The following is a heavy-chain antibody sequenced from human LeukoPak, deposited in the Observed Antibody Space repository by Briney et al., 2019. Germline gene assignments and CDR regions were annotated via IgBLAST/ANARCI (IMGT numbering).Heavy chain of an antibody. CDR1: GFTFSSYW. CDR2: IKQDGSEK. J-gene: IGHJ6*02. Sequence: GGSLRLSCAASGFTFSSYWMSWVRQAPGKGLEWVANIKQDGSEKYYVDSVKGRFTISRDNAKNSLYLQMNSLRAEDTAVYYCARDRITGTTTPYYYYGMDVWGQGTTVTVSS. V-gene: IGHV3-7*01. D-gene: IGHD1-20*01. CDR3: ARDRITGTTTPYYYYGMDV.